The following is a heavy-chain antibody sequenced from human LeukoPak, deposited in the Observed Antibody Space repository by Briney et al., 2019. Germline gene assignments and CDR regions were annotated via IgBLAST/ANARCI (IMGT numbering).Heavy chain of an antibody. V-gene: IGHV1-18*01. Sequence: ASVKVSCKASGYTLTNYGISWVRQAPGQGLEWMGWISGYNGNTKYAQKLQGRVTMTTDTSTSTAYMELRSLRSDDTAVYYCARMAYDILTGYFQPNWFDPWGRGTLVTVSS. CDR1: GYTLTNYG. J-gene: IGHJ5*02. CDR2: ISGYNGNT. D-gene: IGHD3-9*01. CDR3: ARMAYDILTGYFQPNWFDP.